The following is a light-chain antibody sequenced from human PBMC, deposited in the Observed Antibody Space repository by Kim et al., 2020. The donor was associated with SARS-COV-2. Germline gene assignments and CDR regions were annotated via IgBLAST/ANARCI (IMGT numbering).Light chain of an antibody. J-gene: IGKJ5*01. CDR3: QQYYSTPIT. CDR1: QSVLYTSNNKNY. CDR2: WAS. V-gene: IGKV4-1*01. Sequence: DIVMTQSPDSLAVSLGERATINCKSSQSVLYTSNNKNYLAWYQQKPRQPPKLLIYWASTRESGVPDRFSGSGSGTDFTLTIDSLQAEDVAVYYCQQYYSTPITFGQGTRLGIK.